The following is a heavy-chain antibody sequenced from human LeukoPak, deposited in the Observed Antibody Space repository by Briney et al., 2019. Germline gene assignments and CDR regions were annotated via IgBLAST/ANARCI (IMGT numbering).Heavy chain of an antibody. CDR3: ARGRIERRSMIGDY. V-gene: IGHV3-48*03. CDR2: ISSSGSTI. J-gene: IGHJ4*02. CDR1: GFTFSSYE. Sequence: GGSLRLSCAASGFTFSSYEMNWVRQAPGKGLEWVSYISSSGSTIYYADSVKGRFTISRDNAKNSLYLQMNSLRAEDTAVYYCARGRIERRSMIGDYWGQGTLVTVSS. D-gene: IGHD3-10*02.